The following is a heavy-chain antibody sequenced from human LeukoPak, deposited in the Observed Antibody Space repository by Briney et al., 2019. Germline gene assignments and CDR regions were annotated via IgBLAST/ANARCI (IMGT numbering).Heavy chain of an antibody. V-gene: IGHV3-23*01. Sequence: GGSLRLSCAASGFTFSSYAMSWVRQAPGRGLEWVSALTGAGGTTYYADSVRGRFTISRDNSKNTVYLQMGSLRAEDTAVYYCAKNRGGTYKYYMDVWGNGTTVTVSS. CDR1: GFTFSSYA. CDR2: LTGAGGTT. CDR3: AKNRGGTYKYYMDV. D-gene: IGHD1-1*01. J-gene: IGHJ6*03.